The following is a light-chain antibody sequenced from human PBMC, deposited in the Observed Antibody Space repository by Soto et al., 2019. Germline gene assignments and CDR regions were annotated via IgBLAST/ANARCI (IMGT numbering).Light chain of an antibody. CDR2: LGF. CDR3: MQALQSPS. Sequence: ESVMTQSPLSLSVTPGEPASISCRSSQSLLHSNGYNYLDWYLQKPGQSPQLLIYLGFFRAAGVPDRFSGSGSGTDFTLKISRVEAADVGVYYCMQALQSPSFGGGTKVQIK. CDR1: QSLLHSNGYNY. J-gene: IGKJ4*01. V-gene: IGKV2-28*01.